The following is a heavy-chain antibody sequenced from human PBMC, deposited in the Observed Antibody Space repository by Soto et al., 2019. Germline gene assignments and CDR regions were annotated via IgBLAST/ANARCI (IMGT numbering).Heavy chain of an antibody. D-gene: IGHD4-17*01. V-gene: IGHV3-30*18. CDR1: GCTFSSYG. Sequence: LRLSCAASGCTFSSYGMHWVRQAPGKGLEWVAVISYDGSNKYYADSVKGRFTISRDNSKNTLYLQMNSLRAEDKAVYYCAKDQYGSHYYGMDVWGQGTTVTVSS. CDR2: ISYDGSNK. J-gene: IGHJ6*02. CDR3: AKDQYGSHYYGMDV.